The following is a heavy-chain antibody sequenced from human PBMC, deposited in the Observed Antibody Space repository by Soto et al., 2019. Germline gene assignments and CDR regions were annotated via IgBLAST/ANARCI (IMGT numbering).Heavy chain of an antibody. D-gene: IGHD6-6*01. Sequence: WGSLRLSCEASEFTLSSFRMTWIRQAPGRGLEWVSSMGVSSKYIHYADSVKGRFTISRDNAKNSLYLQMNRLRAEDTAVYYCAREKEDEGSSSLRVYYGREVWGDGTTVIVSS. CDR2: MGVSSKYI. CDR1: EFTLSSFR. V-gene: IGHV3-21*01. J-gene: IGHJ6*04. CDR3: AREKEDEGSSSLRVYYGREV.